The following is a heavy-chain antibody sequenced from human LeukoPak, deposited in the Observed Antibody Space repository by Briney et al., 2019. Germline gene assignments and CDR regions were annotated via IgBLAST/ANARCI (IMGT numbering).Heavy chain of an antibody. CDR2: INPNSGDT. CDR3: ARASGGGQTSCDI. J-gene: IGHJ3*02. D-gene: IGHD3-16*01. V-gene: IGHV1-2*02. CDR1: GYRFTAYS. Sequence: ASVKVSCKASGYRFTAYSIHWVRQAPGLGLEWMGWINPNSGDTKTAQNFQGRVTMTRDTSISTVYMQLNSLRSDDTAVFYCARASGGGQTSCDIWGQGTVVTVSS.